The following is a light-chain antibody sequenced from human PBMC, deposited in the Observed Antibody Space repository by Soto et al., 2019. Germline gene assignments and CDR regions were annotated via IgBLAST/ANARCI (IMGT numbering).Light chain of an antibody. Sequence: EIVLTQSPATLSLSPGESATLSCRASQSVSSYLAWYQQKPGQAPRLLIYDASNRATGIPTRFSGSGSGTDFTLAISRLEPEEFAVYYCQQRSNRLTFGGGTKVDIK. J-gene: IGKJ4*01. V-gene: IGKV3-11*01. CDR2: DAS. CDR3: QQRSNRLT. CDR1: QSVSSY.